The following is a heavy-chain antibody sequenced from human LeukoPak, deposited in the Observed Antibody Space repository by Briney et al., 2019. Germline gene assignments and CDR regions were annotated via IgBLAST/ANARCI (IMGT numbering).Heavy chain of an antibody. CDR2: IIPIFGTA. D-gene: IGHD1-1*01. CDR3: ARGLSTWNDPLFDY. CDR1: GGTFSSYA. J-gene: IGHJ4*02. V-gene: IGHV1-69*13. Sequence: ASVKVSCKASGGTFSSYAISWVRQAPGQGLEWMGGIIPIFGTANYAQKFQGRVTITADESTSTACMELSSLRSEDTAVYYCARGLSTWNDPLFDYWGQGTLVTVSS.